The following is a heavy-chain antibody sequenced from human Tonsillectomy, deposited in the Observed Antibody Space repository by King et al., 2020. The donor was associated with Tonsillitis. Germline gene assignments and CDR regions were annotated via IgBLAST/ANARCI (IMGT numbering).Heavy chain of an antibody. J-gene: IGHJ4*02. D-gene: IGHD3-22*01. V-gene: IGHV1-69*09. CDR2: IIPILGIA. CDR3: ASPSWYYDSIGYYYRFDY. Sequence: VQLVQSGAEVKKPGSSVKVSCKASGGTFSSYAISWVRQAPGQGLEWMGRIIPILGIANYAQKFQGRVTITADKSTSSAYMKLSSLRSEDTAVYYCASPSWYYDSIGYYYRFDYWGQGTLVTVSS. CDR1: GGTFSSYA.